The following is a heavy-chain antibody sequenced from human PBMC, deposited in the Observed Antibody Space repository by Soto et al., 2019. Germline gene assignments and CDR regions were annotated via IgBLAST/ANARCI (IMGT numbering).Heavy chain of an antibody. CDR1: GFTFSRNV. V-gene: IGHV3-23*01. J-gene: IGHJ4*02. D-gene: IGHD2-2*01. CDR2: IGGSGGST. CDR3: AKGKSTSGLLLDY. Sequence: EVQLLESGGGLVQPGGSLRLRCAASGFTFSRNVMSWVRQAPGKGLEWVSGIGGSGGSTYHADSVKGRFTISRDNSKNTLHLQMNSLRAEDTAIYYCAKGKSTSGLLLDYWGQGTLVTVSS.